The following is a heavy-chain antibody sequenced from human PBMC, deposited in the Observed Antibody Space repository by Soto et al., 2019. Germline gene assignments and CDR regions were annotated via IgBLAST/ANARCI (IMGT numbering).Heavy chain of an antibody. CDR2: FSGNGYTT. CDR3: VKEAISGWPNFDS. CDR1: GFTFRRYT. Sequence: SLRLSCAASGFTFRRYTMHWVRQAPGKGLEWVSLFSGNGYTTYYADSVKGRFTISRDNSKSSVYLQMNSVRPEDSGLYYCVKEAISGWPNFDSWGQGTLVTVSS. J-gene: IGHJ4*02. V-gene: IGHV3-43*01. D-gene: IGHD6-19*01.